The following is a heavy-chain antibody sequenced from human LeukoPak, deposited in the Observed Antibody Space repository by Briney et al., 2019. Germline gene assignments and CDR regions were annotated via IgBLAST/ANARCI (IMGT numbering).Heavy chain of an antibody. CDR1: GFTFGDYA. V-gene: IGHV3-49*04. J-gene: IGHJ4*02. D-gene: IGHD3-10*01. CDR2: IRNKAYGGTT. CDR3: TRDWFAFGY. Sequence: GGSLRLSCTASGFTFGDYAMSWVRQAPGKGLEWVGFIRNKAYGGTTEYAASVKGRFTISRDNSKSIAYLQMSSLKTEDTAVYYCTRDWFAFGYWGQGTLVTVSS.